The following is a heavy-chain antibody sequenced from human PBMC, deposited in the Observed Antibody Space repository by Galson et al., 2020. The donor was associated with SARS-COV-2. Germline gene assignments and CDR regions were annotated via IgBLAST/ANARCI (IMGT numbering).Heavy chain of an antibody. CDR2: ISYDGSNK. D-gene: IGHD2-2*01. V-gene: IGHV3-30*03. Sequence: LSLTCAASGFTFSSYGMHWVRQAPGKGLEWVAVISYDGSNKYYADSVKGRFTISRDNSKNTLYLQMNSLRAEDTAVYYCATVPSSTIYYYYGMDVWGQGTTVTVSS. CDR1: GFTFSSYG. CDR3: ATVPSSTIYYYYGMDV. J-gene: IGHJ6*02.